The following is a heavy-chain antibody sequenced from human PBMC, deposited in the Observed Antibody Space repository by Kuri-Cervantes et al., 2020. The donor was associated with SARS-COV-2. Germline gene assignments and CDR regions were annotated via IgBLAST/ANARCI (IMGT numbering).Heavy chain of an antibody. V-gene: IGHV3-30*03. CDR2: ISYDGSNK. D-gene: IGHD6-13*01. Sequence: LSLTCAASGFTFSSYGMHWVRRAPGKGLEWVAVISYDGSNKYYADSVKGRFTISRDNSKNTLYLQMNSLRAEDTAVYYCARDYSSWYKGPFDYWGQGTLVTVSS. CDR3: ARDYSSWYKGPFDY. J-gene: IGHJ4*02. CDR1: GFTFSSYG.